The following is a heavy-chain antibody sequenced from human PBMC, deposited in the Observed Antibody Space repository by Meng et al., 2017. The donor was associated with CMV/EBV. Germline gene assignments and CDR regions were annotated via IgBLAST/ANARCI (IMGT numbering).Heavy chain of an antibody. Sequence: GRSLSPSCVVSGLTSSSYSMNCVRQVPGKGLEWVSSISSSSSYIYYADSVKGRFTISRDNAKNSLYLQMNSLRAEDTAVYYCARESTIFGVVIPNYYYYGMDVWGQGTTVTVSS. CDR1: GLTSSSYS. J-gene: IGHJ6*02. CDR3: ARESTIFGVVIPNYYYYGMDV. V-gene: IGHV3-21*01. D-gene: IGHD3-3*01. CDR2: ISSSSSYI.